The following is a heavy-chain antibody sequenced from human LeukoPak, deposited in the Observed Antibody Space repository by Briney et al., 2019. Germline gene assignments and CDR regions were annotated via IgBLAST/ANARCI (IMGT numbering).Heavy chain of an antibody. D-gene: IGHD1-26*01. V-gene: IGHV3-48*01. CDR1: GFTFSSYE. Sequence: GGSLRLSCAASGFTFSSYEMNWVRQAPGKGLEWVSYISSSSSTIYYADSVKGRFTISRDNAKNSLYLQMNSLRAEDTAVYYCARERRWELGAFDIWGQGTMVTVSS. J-gene: IGHJ3*02. CDR2: ISSSSSTI. CDR3: ARERRWELGAFDI.